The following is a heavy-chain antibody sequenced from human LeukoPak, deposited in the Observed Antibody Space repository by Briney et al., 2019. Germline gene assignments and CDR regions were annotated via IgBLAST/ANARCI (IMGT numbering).Heavy chain of an antibody. Sequence: ASVKVSCKASGYTFTGYYMHWVRQAPGQGLEWMGWINPNSGNTGYAQKFQGRVTMTRNTSISTAYMELSSLRSEDTAVYYCARVWAKDSGYDCSHWGQGTLVTVSS. J-gene: IGHJ4*02. CDR1: GYTFTGYY. D-gene: IGHD5-12*01. V-gene: IGHV1-8*02. CDR3: ARVWAKDSGYDCSH. CDR2: INPNSGNT.